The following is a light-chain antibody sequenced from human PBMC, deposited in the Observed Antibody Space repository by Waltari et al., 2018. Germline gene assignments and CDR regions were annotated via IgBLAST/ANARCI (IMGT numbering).Light chain of an antibody. Sequence: QSVFTQPPPVSAAPGHKVTITSSGSTSNIGKNYLSWSQQFPGTAPKLLIYENDKRPSGIPDRFSGSKSGTSATLGITGLQTGDEADYYCGTWDSSLSGGRVFGGGTRLTVL. CDR3: GTWDSSLSGGRV. CDR2: END. CDR1: TSNIGKNY. J-gene: IGLJ2*01. V-gene: IGLV1-51*02.